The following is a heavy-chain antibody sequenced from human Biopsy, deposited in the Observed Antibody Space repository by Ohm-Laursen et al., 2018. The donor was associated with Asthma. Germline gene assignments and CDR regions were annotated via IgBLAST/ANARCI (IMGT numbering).Heavy chain of an antibody. D-gene: IGHD2-2*01. J-gene: IGHJ4*02. Sequence: GASVKVSCKSLGGTFNTYVIGWVRQAPGQGLEWMGGINSVFGTTTYPQKFQDRVTITADDSTSTAYMELISLRSEDTAVYYCARKAGSCISRTCYSLDFWGQGTLVTVSS. CDR1: GGTFNTYV. CDR3: ARKAGSCISRTCYSLDF. CDR2: INSVFGTT. V-gene: IGHV1-69*13.